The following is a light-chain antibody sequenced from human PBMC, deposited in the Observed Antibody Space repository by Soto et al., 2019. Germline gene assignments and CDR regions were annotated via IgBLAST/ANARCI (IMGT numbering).Light chain of an antibody. CDR2: LGS. CDR1: QSLLHSNGYNY. J-gene: IGKJ1*01. Sequence: IVLTQSPLSLPVTPGEPASISCRSIQSLLHSNGYNYLDWYLQKPGQSPQLLIYLGSNRASGVPDRFSGSGSGTDFTLKISRVEAEDVGVYYCIQALQTPPWTFGQGTKVDIK. V-gene: IGKV2-28*01. CDR3: IQALQTPPWT.